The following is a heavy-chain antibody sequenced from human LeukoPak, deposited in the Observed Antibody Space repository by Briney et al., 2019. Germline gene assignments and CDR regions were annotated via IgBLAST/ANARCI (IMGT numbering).Heavy chain of an antibody. D-gene: IGHD2-15*01. J-gene: IGHJ6*03. CDR1: GGSISSSSYY. Sequence: SETLSLACTVSGGSISSSSYYWGWIRQPPGKGLEWIGSIYYSGSTYYNPSLKSRVTISVDTSKNQFSLKLSSVTAADTAVYYCARSVEGYCRGGSCYSHSYYMDVWGKGTTVTVSS. CDR3: ARSVEGYCRGGSCYSHSYYMDV. V-gene: IGHV4-39*07. CDR2: IYYSGST.